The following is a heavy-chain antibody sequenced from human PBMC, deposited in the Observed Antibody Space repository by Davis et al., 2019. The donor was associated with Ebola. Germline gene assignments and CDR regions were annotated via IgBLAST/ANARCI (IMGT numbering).Heavy chain of an antibody. D-gene: IGHD4-11*01. CDR1: GVTFTSSA. J-gene: IGHJ6*02. Sequence: SALVSCKASGVTFTSSAMQWVRPAPRQRLEWMGGIVFGSGNTNYAQKFQGGGTITSDESTSTAYMELSSLRSEDTAVYYCARGSQSKYYYYYGMDVWGQGTTVTVYS. V-gene: IGHV1-58*02. CDR3: ARGSQSKYYYYYGMDV. CDR2: IVFGSGNT.